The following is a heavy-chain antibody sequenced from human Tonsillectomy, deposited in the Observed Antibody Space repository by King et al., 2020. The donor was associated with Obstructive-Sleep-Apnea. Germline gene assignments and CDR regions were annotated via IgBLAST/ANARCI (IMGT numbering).Heavy chain of an antibody. CDR2: IRKKVNSYTT. CDR3: ARADSGSDFDY. J-gene: IGHJ4*02. D-gene: IGHD3-22*01. V-gene: IGHV3-72*01. Sequence: VQLVESGGVLVQPGGSLRLSCAASGFTFSDHYMDWVRQAPGKGLEWVGRIRKKVNSYTTEYAASVKGRFTISRDDSMNSLYLQMSNLKTEDTAVYYCARADSGSDFDYWGQGTLVTVSS. CDR1: GFTFSDHY.